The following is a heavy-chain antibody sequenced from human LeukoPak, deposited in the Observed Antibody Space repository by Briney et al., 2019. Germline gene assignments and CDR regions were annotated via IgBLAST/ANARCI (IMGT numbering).Heavy chain of an antibody. V-gene: IGHV4-38-2*01. CDR3: ARVYAWGRYRPFFFDS. CDR2: IHYGGTT. J-gene: IGHJ4*02. D-gene: IGHD3-16*02. Sequence: PSETLSLTCAVSGYSIGSPYFWGWIRQPPGKGLEWIGTIHYGGTTYYNPSLKSRVTMSVDTSKNQFSLNVNSVTAADTAIYYCARVYAWGRYRPFFFDSWGQGTLVTVSS. CDR1: GYSIGSPYF.